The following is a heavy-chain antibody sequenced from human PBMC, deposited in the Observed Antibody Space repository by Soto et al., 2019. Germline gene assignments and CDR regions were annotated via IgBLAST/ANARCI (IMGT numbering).Heavy chain of an antibody. CDR1: GYTFTGYY. Sequence: ASVKVSCKASGYTFTGYYMHWVRQAPGQGLEWMGWINPNSGGTNYAQKFQGRVTMTRDTSISTAYMELSRLRSDDTAVYYCARASAYYYDSSGSLWGQGTLVTVSS. CDR3: ARASAYYYDSSGSL. V-gene: IGHV1-2*02. D-gene: IGHD3-22*01. J-gene: IGHJ4*02. CDR2: INPNSGGT.